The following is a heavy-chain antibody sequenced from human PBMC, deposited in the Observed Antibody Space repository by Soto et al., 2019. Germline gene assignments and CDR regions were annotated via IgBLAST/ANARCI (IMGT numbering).Heavy chain of an antibody. D-gene: IGHD2-2*01. Sequence: QGQLVESGGGVVQPGRSLRLSCAASGFTFSGYGMHWVRQAPGKGLEWVAGVSYDGNNKYYADSLKGRFTISRDNSKDTLYQQMNSLIAEDTAVYYCAKYEGYCSTTSCSPDSWGQGTLVTVSS. CDR3: AKYEGYCSTTSCSPDS. CDR1: GFTFSGYG. V-gene: IGHV3-30*18. J-gene: IGHJ4*02. CDR2: VSYDGNNK.